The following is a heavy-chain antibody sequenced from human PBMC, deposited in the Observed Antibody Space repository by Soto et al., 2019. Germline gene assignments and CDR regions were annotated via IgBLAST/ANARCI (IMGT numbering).Heavy chain of an antibody. J-gene: IGHJ5*02. V-gene: IGHV1-69*13. Sequence: GASVKVSCKASGGTFSSYATSWVRQAPGQGLEWMGGIIPIFGTANYAQKFQGRVTITADESTSTAYMELSSLRSEDTAVYYRARDTVSFWFDPWGQGTLVTVSS. CDR3: ARDTVSFWFDP. CDR2: IIPIFGTA. CDR1: GGTFSSYA.